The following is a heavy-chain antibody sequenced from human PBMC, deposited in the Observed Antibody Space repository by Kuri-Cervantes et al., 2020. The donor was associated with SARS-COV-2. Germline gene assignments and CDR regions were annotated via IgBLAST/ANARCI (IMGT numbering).Heavy chain of an antibody. CDR3: VSYSSGWYYGS. V-gene: IGHV3-74*01. D-gene: IGHD6-19*01. CDR2: INSDGSST. CDR1: GFTFSSYW. J-gene: IGHJ4*02. Sequence: GESLKISCAASGFTFSSYWMHWVRQAPGKGLVWVSRINSDGSSTSYADSVKGRFTISRDNAKNTLYLQMNSLRAEDTAVYYCVSYSSGWYYGSWGQGTRVTVSS.